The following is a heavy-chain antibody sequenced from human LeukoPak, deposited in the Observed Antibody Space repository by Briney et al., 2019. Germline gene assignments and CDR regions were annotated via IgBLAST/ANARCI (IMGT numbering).Heavy chain of an antibody. CDR3: ARGAYYGSGSFYDY. CDR1: GFTFSDSY. CDR2: ISGSGHDI. D-gene: IGHD3-10*01. J-gene: IGHJ4*02. Sequence: GGSLRLSCAASGFTFSDSYMTWVRQAPGKGVEWVAYISGSGHDINYSESAKGRFTISRDNAENSLYLQMNSLRAGDTAVYYCARGAYYGSGSFYDYWGQGTLVTVSS. V-gene: IGHV3-11*06.